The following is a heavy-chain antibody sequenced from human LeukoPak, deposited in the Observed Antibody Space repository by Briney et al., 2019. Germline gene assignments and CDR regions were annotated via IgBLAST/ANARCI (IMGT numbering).Heavy chain of an antibody. D-gene: IGHD3-10*01. CDR3: ARGGNVLLWFGESLPFDY. CDR1: GYTFTGYY. CDR2: INPNSGGT. Sequence: GASVKVSCKASGYTFTGYYMHWVRQAPGQGLEWMGWINPNSGGTNYAQKFQGRVTMTRDTSISTAYMEPSRLRSDDTAVYYCARGGNVLLWFGESLPFDYWGQGTLVTVSS. V-gene: IGHV1-2*02. J-gene: IGHJ4*02.